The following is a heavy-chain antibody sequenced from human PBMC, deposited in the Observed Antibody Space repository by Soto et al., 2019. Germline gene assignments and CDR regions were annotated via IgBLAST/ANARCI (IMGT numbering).Heavy chain of an antibody. D-gene: IGHD5-12*01. CDR3: ARVAWQSLDY. CDR1: GYTLTSHH. J-gene: IGHJ4*02. V-gene: IGHV1-46*01. CDR2: INPNDGGT. Sequence: GASVKVSCKASGYTLTSHHLHWVRQAPGQGLEWMGIINPNDGGTLYAQKFQGRVTMTRDTSTSTAYMELSSLRSEDTAVYYCARVAWQSLDYWGQGTLVTVSS.